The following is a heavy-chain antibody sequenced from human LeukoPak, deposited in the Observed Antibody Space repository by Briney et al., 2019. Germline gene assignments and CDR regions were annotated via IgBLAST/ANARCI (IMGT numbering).Heavy chain of an antibody. CDR3: ARTTMVRGTYYMDV. D-gene: IGHD3-10*01. CDR2: IYYSGYT. Sequence: IPSETLSLTCTVSGGSISSYYWSWIRRPPGKGLEWIGYIYYSGYTNYNPSLKSRVTISVDTSKNQFSLKLSSVTAADTAVYYCARTTMVRGTYYMDVWGKGTTVTISS. V-gene: IGHV4-59*01. J-gene: IGHJ6*03. CDR1: GGSISSYY.